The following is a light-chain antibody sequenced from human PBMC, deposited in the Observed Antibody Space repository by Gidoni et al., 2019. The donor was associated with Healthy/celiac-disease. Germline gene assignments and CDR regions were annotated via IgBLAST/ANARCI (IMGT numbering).Light chain of an antibody. V-gene: IGKV1-33*01. CDR3: QQYDNLLWT. Sequence: DIQMTQSPSSLSASVGDRVTITCQASQDISNYLNWYQQKPGKAPKLLIYDASNLETGVPSRFSGSGSGTDFTVTISSLQPEDIATYYCQQYDNLLWTFXQXTKVEIK. CDR2: DAS. J-gene: IGKJ1*01. CDR1: QDISNY.